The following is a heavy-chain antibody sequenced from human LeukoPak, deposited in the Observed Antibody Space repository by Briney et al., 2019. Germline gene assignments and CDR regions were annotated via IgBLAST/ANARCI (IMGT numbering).Heavy chain of an antibody. V-gene: IGHV3-53*01. CDR1: GFTFSSYA. CDR2: IYSGGST. D-gene: IGHD1-26*01. J-gene: IGHJ4*02. CDR3: ARGELTAN. Sequence: GGSLRLSCAASGFTFSSYAMSWVRQAPGKGLEWVSVIYSGGSTYYADSVKGRFTISRDNSKNTLYLQMNSLRAEDTAVYYCARGELTANWGQGTLVTVSS.